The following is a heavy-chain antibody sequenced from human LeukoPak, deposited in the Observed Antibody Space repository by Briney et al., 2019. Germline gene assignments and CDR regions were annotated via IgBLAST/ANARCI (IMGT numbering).Heavy chain of an antibody. J-gene: IGHJ4*02. CDR1: GFTFDDYA. D-gene: IGHD3-22*01. CDR3: AKVGIDSSGYYYGSYFDY. V-gene: IGHV3-9*01. Sequence: GGSLRLSCAASGFTFDDYAMHWVRQAPGKGLEWVSGISWNSGSIGYADSVKGRFTISRDNAKNSLYLQMNSLRAEDTALYYCAKVGIDSSGYYYGSYFDYWGQGTLVTVSS. CDR2: ISWNSGSI.